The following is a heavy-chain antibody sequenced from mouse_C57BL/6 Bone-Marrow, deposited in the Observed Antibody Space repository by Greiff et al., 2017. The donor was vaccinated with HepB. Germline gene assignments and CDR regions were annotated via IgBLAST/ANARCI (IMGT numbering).Heavy chain of an antibody. CDR2: IYPGSGST. CDR3: AKGTTVVEAWFAY. D-gene: IGHD1-1*01. CDR1: GYTFTSYW. Sequence: VQLQQPGAELVKPGASVKMSCKASGYTFTSYWITWVKQRPGQGLEWIGDIYPGSGSTNYNEKFKSKATLTVDTSSSTAYMQLSSLTSEDSAVYYCAKGTTVVEAWFAYWGQGTLVTVSA. J-gene: IGHJ3*01. V-gene: IGHV1-55*01.